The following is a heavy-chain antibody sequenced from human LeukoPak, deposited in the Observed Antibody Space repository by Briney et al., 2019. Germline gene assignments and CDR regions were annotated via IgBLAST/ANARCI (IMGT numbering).Heavy chain of an antibody. J-gene: IGHJ4*02. CDR1: GGSVSNSLYY. V-gene: IGHV4-61*01. CDR3: ARVLRAASWRSYDY. D-gene: IGHD5-18*01. Sequence: SETLSLTCTVSGGSVSNSLYYWSWIRQPPGKGLEWIGYIYYSGSTNYNPSLKSRVTISIDTSRNQFSLRLNSMTAADTAVYYCARVLRAASWRSYDYWGQGSLVTVSS. CDR2: IYYSGST.